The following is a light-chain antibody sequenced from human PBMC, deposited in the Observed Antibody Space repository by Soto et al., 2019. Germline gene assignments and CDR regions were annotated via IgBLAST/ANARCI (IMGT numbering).Light chain of an antibody. V-gene: IGKV1-39*01. Sequence: DIQMTQSPSSLSASVGDRVTITCRASESIAMHLNWYQQKPGKAPKLLIYAASSLQNGVPSRFRGDGSGTDFTLTISNLQPEDFATYYCQQSYSALSITFGQGTRLEIK. CDR3: QQSYSALSIT. CDR1: ESIAMH. J-gene: IGKJ5*01. CDR2: AAS.